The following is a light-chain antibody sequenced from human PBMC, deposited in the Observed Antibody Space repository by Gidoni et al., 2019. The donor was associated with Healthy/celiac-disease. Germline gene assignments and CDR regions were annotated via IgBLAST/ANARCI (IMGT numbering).Light chain of an antibody. V-gene: IGKV3-11*01. J-gene: IGKJ4*01. CDR1: QSVSSY. CDR3: QQRSNWPHLT. Sequence: EIVLTQSPATLSLSPGERATLSCRASQSVSSYLAWYQQKPGQAPRLLIYDASNRATGIPARFSGSGSGTDFTLTISSLEPEDFAVYYCQQRSNWPHLTFGGGTKVEIK. CDR2: DAS.